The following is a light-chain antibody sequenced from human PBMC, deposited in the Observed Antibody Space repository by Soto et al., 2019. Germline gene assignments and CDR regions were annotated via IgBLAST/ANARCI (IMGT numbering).Light chain of an antibody. J-gene: IGKJ2*01. CDR2: GAS. Sequence: EIVLTQSPGTLSLSPGERATLSCRASQSVRSSYLAWYQQKPGQAPRLLIYGASSSATGIPDRFSGSGSGTDFTLTISRLETEDFAVYYCQQYGSSPLYTFGQGTKLEIK. V-gene: IGKV3-20*01. CDR3: QQYGSSPLYT. CDR1: QSVRSSY.